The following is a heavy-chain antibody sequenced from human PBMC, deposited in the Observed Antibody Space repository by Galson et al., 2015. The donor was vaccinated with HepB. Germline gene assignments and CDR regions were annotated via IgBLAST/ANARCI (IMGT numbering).Heavy chain of an antibody. Sequence: PSLVKPTQTLTLTCTFSGFSLSTSGVGVGWIRQPPGKALEWLALIYWDDDKRYSPSLKSRLTITKDTSKNQVVLTMTNMDPVDTATYYCALAYYYDRSLGAFDIWGQGTMVTVSS. V-gene: IGHV2-5*02. CDR2: IYWDDDK. D-gene: IGHD3-10*02. CDR1: GFSLSTSGVG. J-gene: IGHJ3*02. CDR3: ALAYYYDRSLGAFDI.